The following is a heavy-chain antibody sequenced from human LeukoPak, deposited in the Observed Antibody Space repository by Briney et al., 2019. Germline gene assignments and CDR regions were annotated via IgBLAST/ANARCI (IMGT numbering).Heavy chain of an antibody. Sequence: KASETLSLTCTVSGGSISSYYWSWIRQPPGKGLEWIGYIYYSGSTNYNPSLKSRVTISVDTSKNQFSLKLSSVTAADTAVYYCARSGSPVSDFDYWGQGTLVTVSS. J-gene: IGHJ4*02. CDR3: ARSGSPVSDFDY. D-gene: IGHD6-19*01. V-gene: IGHV4-59*01. CDR1: GGSISSYY. CDR2: IYYSGST.